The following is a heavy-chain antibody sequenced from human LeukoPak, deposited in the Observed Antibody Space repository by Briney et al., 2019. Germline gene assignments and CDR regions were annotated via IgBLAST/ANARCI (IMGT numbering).Heavy chain of an antibody. J-gene: IGHJ4*02. Sequence: SETLSLTCTVSGDSISTYYWSWIRQPPGKGLEWIGYMYYSGSTNYNPSLKSRVTISLDTPKNQFSLRLNSVTAADTAVYYCARGVAGYGPYDYWGQGTLVTVST. CDR3: ARGVAGYGPYDY. CDR1: GDSISTYY. V-gene: IGHV4-59*01. CDR2: MYYSGST. D-gene: IGHD5-12*01.